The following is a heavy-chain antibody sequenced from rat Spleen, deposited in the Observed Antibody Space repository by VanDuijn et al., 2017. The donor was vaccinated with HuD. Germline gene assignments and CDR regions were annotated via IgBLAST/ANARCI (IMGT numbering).Heavy chain of an antibody. J-gene: IGHJ2*01. CDR2: ISKDSTTI. CDR3: ARGGVGCNNYDY. D-gene: IGHD1-4*01. CDR1: GFNLNDYW. Sequence: EVKLVESGGGLVQPGRSLKLSCAASGFNLNDYWMGWVRQAPGKWLEWIGEISKDSTTINYTPSLKDKFTISRDNVQNTLYLQVSKVGSEDTAFYYCARGGVGCNNYDYWGQGVVITVSS. V-gene: IGHV4-2*01.